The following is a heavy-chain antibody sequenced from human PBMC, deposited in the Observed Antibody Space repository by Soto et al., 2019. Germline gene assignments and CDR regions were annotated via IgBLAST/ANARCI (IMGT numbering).Heavy chain of an antibody. CDR2: ILSDGSNK. J-gene: IGHJ4*02. CDR3: ARDSGYNYGHPLAY. CDR1: GFTFSSYT. V-gene: IGHV3-30-3*01. Sequence: QVELVESGGGVVQPGRSLRLSCAASGFTFSSYTMQWVRQAPGKGLEWVTLILSDGSNKYYADSVKGRFTISRDNSKNTLYLQMNSLRAEDTAMYYCARDSGYNYGHPLAYWGQGTLATVSS. D-gene: IGHD5-18*01.